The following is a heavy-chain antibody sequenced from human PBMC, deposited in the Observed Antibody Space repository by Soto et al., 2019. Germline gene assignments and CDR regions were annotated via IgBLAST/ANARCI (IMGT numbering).Heavy chain of an antibody. CDR3: ARDPERSGYDPWFDP. CDR1: GGSISSYY. Sequence: SETLSLTCTVSGGSISSYYWSWIRQPPGKGLEWIGYIYYSGSTNYNPSLKSRVTISVDTSKNQFSLKLSSVTAADTAVYYCARDPERSGYDPWFDPWGQGTLVTVSS. J-gene: IGHJ5*02. V-gene: IGHV4-59*01. D-gene: IGHD5-12*01. CDR2: IYYSGST.